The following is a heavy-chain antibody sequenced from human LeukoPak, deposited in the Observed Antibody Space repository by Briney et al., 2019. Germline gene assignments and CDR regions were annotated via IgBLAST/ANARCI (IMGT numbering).Heavy chain of an antibody. J-gene: IGHJ2*01. D-gene: IGHD1-26*01. Sequence: GGSLRLSCAASGFTVSSNYMSWVRQAPGKGLEWVSVIYSGGSTYYADSVKGRFTISGDNSKSTLYIQMNSLRAEDTAVYYCARQGITVGATMDWYFDLWGRGTLVTVSS. CDR2: IYSGGST. CDR3: ARQGITVGATMDWYFDL. V-gene: IGHV3-53*01. CDR1: GFTVSSNY.